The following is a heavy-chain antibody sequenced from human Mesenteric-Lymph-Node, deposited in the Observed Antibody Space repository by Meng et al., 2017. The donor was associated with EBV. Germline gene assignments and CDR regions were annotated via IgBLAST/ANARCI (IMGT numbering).Heavy chain of an antibody. D-gene: IGHD3-16*01. J-gene: IGHJ5*01. V-gene: IGHV4-30-4*01. CDR2: ISNNGNP. CDR3: ARVGLSEWIDS. Sequence: HLQELAPRVVKPSQTLSLSCCVSGAPFSRTYDYCSRIRQPPGKSLECIGYISNNGNPSYQSSLESRVSISTDRSRNQFSLTMDSVTAADTAVYCCARVGLSEWIDSWGQGILVTVSS. CDR1: GAPFSRTYDY.